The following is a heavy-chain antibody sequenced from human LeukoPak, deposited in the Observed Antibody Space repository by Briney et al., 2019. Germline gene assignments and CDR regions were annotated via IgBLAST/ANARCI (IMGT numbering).Heavy chain of an antibody. CDR1: GFTFSSYG. D-gene: IGHD3-22*01. CDR3: AKEDVVVITIRYFQH. V-gene: IGHV3-30*18. J-gene: IGHJ1*01. CDR2: ISYDGSNE. Sequence: SLRLSCGASGFTFSSYGMHRGRQAPGKGLEWVAVISYDGSNEYYADSVKGRFTISRDNSKNTLYLQMNSLRTEDTAIYYCAKEDVVVITIRYFQHWGQGTLVTVSS.